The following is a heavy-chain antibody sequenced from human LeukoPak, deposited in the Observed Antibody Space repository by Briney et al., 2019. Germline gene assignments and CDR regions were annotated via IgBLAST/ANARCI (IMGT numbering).Heavy chain of an antibody. Sequence: GGSLRLSCAASGFTFSSYAMSWVRQAPGKGLEWASAISGSGGSTYYADSVKGRFTISRDNSKNTLYLQMNSLRAEDTAVYYCAKDFSGYDAGYFDYWGQGTLVTVSS. V-gene: IGHV3-23*01. CDR2: ISGSGGST. CDR1: GFTFSSYA. J-gene: IGHJ4*02. CDR3: AKDFSGYDAGYFDY. D-gene: IGHD5-12*01.